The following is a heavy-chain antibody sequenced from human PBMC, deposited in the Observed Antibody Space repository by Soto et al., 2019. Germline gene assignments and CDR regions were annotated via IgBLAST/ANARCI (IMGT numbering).Heavy chain of an antibody. CDR3: ATFIFCSSTSCYGREGGY. J-gene: IGHJ4*02. V-gene: IGHV3-23*01. D-gene: IGHD2-2*01. CDR2: ISHSGGNT. Sequence: EVQLLESGGGLVQPGGSLRLSCAASGFTFSSYGMSWVRQAPGKGLEWVSAISHSGGNTYYADSVKGRFAISRDNSKNTLYLQMNSLRAEDTAVYYCATFIFCSSTSCYGREGGYCGQGTLVTVSS. CDR1: GFTFSSYG.